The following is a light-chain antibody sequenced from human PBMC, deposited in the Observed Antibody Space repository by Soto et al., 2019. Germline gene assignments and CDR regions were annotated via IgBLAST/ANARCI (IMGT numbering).Light chain of an antibody. Sequence: QPVLTQPPSASGAPGQTVTISCSGSSSNIGSNYVYWYQQLPGTAPKLLIYRNSQRPSGVPDRFSGSKSGTSASLAISGLRSEDEADYYCVAWDDSLSGRLFGGGTKLTVL. CDR1: SSNIGSNY. V-gene: IGLV1-47*01. CDR2: RNS. J-gene: IGLJ2*01. CDR3: VAWDDSLSGRL.